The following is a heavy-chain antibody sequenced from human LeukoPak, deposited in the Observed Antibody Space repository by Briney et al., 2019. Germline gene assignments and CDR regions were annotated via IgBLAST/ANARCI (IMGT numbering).Heavy chain of an antibody. CDR2: IIPILGIA. D-gene: IGHD3-10*01. Sequence: GASVKVSCKASGYTFTGYYMHWVRQAPGQGLEWMGRIIPILGIANYAQKFQGRVTITADKSTSTAYMELSSLRSEDTAVYYCARDIHDSWFGESSPFDYWGQGTLVTVSS. V-gene: IGHV1-69*04. CDR3: ARDIHDSWFGESSPFDY. CDR1: GYTFTGYY. J-gene: IGHJ4*02.